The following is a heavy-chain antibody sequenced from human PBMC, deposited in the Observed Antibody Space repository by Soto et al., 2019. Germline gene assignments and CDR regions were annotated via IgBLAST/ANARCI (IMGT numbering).Heavy chain of an antibody. CDR1: GYTFTDYD. V-gene: IGHV1-8*01. D-gene: IGHD6-19*01. Sequence: QEQLVQSGAEVKKPGASVKVSCKTSGYTFTDYDINWVRQATGQVPEWIGWKNPNSGETGYAQKFRCRVTMTGSASLSTAYLALSSPRSEDTAVYYCARVAVAGRPRCYNWFDPWGQGTLVTVSS. CDR2: KNPNSGET. CDR3: ARVAVAGRPRCYNWFDP. J-gene: IGHJ5*02.